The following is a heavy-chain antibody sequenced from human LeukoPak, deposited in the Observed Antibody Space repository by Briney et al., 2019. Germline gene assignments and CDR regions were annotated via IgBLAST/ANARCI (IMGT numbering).Heavy chain of an antibody. CDR1: GYTFTGYC. Sequence: GASVKVSCKASGYTFTGYCMHWVRQAPGQGLEWMGWINPNSGGTNYAQKFQGRVTMTRDTSISTAYMELSRLRSDDTAVYYCARGKWVAAAGMLDYWGQGTLVTVSS. CDR2: INPNSGGT. V-gene: IGHV1-2*02. J-gene: IGHJ4*02. D-gene: IGHD6-13*01. CDR3: ARGKWVAAAGMLDY.